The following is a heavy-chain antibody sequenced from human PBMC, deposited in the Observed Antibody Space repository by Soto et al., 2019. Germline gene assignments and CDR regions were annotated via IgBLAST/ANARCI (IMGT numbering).Heavy chain of an antibody. CDR3: ARGGPIYCNGDCPNLDY. Sequence: SETLSHSCAVDGGSFVYYWNWIRKPPGKGLEWIGEINHRGSTNYNPSLKSRVTISLDTSKNQFSLDLSSVTAADTAVYYCARGGPIYCNGDCPNLDYWSQGTLVTVSS. CDR2: INHRGST. V-gene: IGHV4-34*01. CDR1: GGSFVYY. D-gene: IGHD2-21*02. J-gene: IGHJ4*02.